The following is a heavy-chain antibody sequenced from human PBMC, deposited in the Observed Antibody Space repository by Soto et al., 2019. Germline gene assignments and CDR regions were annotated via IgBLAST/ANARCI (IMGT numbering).Heavy chain of an antibody. CDR2: ISYYVSNK. Sequence: PWGSLRLSCAASGFTFSSYGMHWVRQAPGKGLEWVAVISYYVSNKYYADSVKGRFTISRDNSKNTLYLQMNSLRAEDTAVYYCAKDGLLLWFGESRRGRDVWGNGTTVT. J-gene: IGHJ6*04. CDR3: AKDGLLLWFGESRRGRDV. CDR1: GFTFSSYG. D-gene: IGHD3-10*01. V-gene: IGHV3-30*18.